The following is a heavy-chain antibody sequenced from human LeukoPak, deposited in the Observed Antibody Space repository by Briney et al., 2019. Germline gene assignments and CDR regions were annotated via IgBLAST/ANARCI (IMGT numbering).Heavy chain of an antibody. CDR1: GGTFSSYA. V-gene: IGHV1-69*06. J-gene: IGHJ4*02. CDR2: IIPIFGTA. CDR3: ATTPGGYSYGHCDY. D-gene: IGHD5-18*01. Sequence: SVKVSCKASGGTFSSYAISWVRQAPGQGLEWMGGIIPIFGTANYAQKFQGRVTITADKSTSTAYMELSSLRSEDTAVYYCATTPGGYSYGHCDYWGQGTLVTVSS.